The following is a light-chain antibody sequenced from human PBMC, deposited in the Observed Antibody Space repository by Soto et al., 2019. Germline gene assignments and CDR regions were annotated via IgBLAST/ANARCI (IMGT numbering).Light chain of an antibody. J-gene: IGLJ2*01. Sequence: QSVLTQPPSASGSPGQSVTISCTGTSSDVGGYNYVSWYQQHPGKAPTLMIFEVSKRPSGVPDRFSGSKSGNTASLTVSGLQAGDEADYYCSSYAGSNNHVVFGRGTKVTVL. CDR2: EVS. CDR3: SSYAGSNNHVV. V-gene: IGLV2-8*01. CDR1: SSDVGGYNY.